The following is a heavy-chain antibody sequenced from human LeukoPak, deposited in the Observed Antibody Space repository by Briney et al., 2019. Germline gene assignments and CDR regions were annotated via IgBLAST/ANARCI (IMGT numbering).Heavy chain of an antibody. V-gene: IGHV3-74*01. Sequence: PGGSLRLSCAASGFTFSRYWMHWVRQAPGKGLVWVSRINSDGSSTNYADSVKGRFTISRDNAKNTLYLQMNSLRGEDTAVYYCASSSGGFNWFDPWGQGTLVTVSS. D-gene: IGHD3-22*01. CDR2: INSDGSST. CDR1: GFTFSRYW. J-gene: IGHJ5*02. CDR3: ASSSGGFNWFDP.